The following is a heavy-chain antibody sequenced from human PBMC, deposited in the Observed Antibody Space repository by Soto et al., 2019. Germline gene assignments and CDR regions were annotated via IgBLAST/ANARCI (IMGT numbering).Heavy chain of an antibody. V-gene: IGHV3-9*01. CDR2: ISWNSGSI. CDR3: AKDKSGYPPYYFDY. Sequence: EVQLVESGGGLVQPDRSLRLSCVASGFTFDDYVMHWVRQAPGKGLEWVSGISWNSGSIDYADSVKGRFTISRDNAKNSLLLQMNSLRAEDTALYYCAKDKSGYPPYYFDYWGQGTRVTVSS. D-gene: IGHD3-22*01. CDR1: GFTFDDYV. J-gene: IGHJ4*02.